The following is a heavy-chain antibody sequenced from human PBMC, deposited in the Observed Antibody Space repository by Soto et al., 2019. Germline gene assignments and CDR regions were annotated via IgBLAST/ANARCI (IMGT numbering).Heavy chain of an antibody. CDR1: GGTFSSYA. Sequence: SVKVSCKASGGTFSSYAISWVRQAPGQGLDWMGGIIPIFGTANYAQKFQGRVTITADESTSTAYMELSSLRSEDTAVYYCARGGGGKYYYDSSGYPFDYWGQGTLVTVSS. D-gene: IGHD3-22*01. CDR3: ARGGGGKYYYDSSGYPFDY. V-gene: IGHV1-69*13. CDR2: IIPIFGTA. J-gene: IGHJ4*02.